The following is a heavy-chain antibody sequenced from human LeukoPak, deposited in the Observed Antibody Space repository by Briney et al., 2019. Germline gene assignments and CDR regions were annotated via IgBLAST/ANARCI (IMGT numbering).Heavy chain of an antibody. CDR1: GGSFSGYY. V-gene: IGHV4-34*01. Sequence: SETLSLTCAVYGGSFSGYYWSWIRQPPGKGLEWIGYIYHSGSTYYNPSLKSRVTISVDRSKNQFSLKLSSVTAADTAVYYCARSYSKTLWFDPWGQGTLVTVSS. CDR3: ARSYSKTLWFDP. D-gene: IGHD4-4*01. J-gene: IGHJ5*02. CDR2: IYHSGST.